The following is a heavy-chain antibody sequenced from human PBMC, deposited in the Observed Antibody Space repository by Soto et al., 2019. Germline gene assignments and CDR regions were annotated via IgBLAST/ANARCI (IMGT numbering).Heavy chain of an antibody. CDR3: VRGKGYYGFHDF. CDR2: VFYSGSY. CDR1: GGSIITDTYK. V-gene: IGHV4-39*01. J-gene: IGHJ4*02. D-gene: IGHD3-3*01. Sequence: SETLSLTCSVSGGSIITDTYKWGWVRQSPGKGLEWLGSVFYSGSYSYNPSLKGRITFSVDTSKNQFSLMLTSVTAADTAVYYCVRGKGYYGFHDFWGQGALVTVSS.